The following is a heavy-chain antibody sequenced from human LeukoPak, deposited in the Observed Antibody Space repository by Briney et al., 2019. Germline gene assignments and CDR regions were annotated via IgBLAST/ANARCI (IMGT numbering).Heavy chain of an antibody. CDR2: IKPDGSEK. CDR1: GFTFSSYR. D-gene: IGHD4-17*01. V-gene: IGHV3-7*01. J-gene: IGHJ3*02. Sequence: GGSLRLSCAASGFTFSSYRMSWVRQAPGKGLEWVANIKPDGSEKYCVDSVKGRFTISRDNAKNSLYLQMNSLRDEDTAVYYCARGDFNDYGDYVDAFEIWGQGTMVTVSA. CDR3: ARGDFNDYGDYVDAFEI.